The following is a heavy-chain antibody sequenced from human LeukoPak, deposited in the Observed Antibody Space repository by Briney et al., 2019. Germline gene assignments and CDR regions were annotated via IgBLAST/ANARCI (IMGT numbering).Heavy chain of an antibody. V-gene: IGHV5-51*01. CDR2: IYPGDSDT. Sequence: GDYLKISCKGSGYSFTSNWIGWVRQMPGKGLEWMGIIYPGDSDTRYSPSFQGQVTMSADKSISTAYLQWSSLKASDTAMYYCARNPSGYHFDYWGQGTLVTVSS. D-gene: IGHD6-13*01. CDR1: GYSFTSNW. CDR3: ARNPSGYHFDY. J-gene: IGHJ4*02.